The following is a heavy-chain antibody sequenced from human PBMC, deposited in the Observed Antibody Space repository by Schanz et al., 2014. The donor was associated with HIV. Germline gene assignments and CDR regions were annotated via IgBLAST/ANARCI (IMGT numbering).Heavy chain of an antibody. J-gene: IGHJ6*02. Sequence: EHLLESGGDLIQPGGSLRLSCVASGFPFSNFAMSWVRQAPGKGLEWVAVISYDGTNKKFADSVKGRFTISRDNSKNTLYLQMKSLRPEDTAVYYCAKDRNHYDSRYLGKGNYYYYYGMDVWGQGTTVTVSS. CDR1: GFPFSNFA. D-gene: IGHD3-22*01. CDR2: ISYDGTNK. V-gene: IGHV3-30*18. CDR3: AKDRNHYDSRYLGKGNYYYYYGMDV.